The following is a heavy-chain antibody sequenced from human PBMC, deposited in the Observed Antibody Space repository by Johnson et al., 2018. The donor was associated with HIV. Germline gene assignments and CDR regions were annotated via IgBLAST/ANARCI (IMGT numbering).Heavy chain of an antibody. CDR3: AKDIGGSAAAQGAFDI. CDR1: GFTFVDYG. Sequence: VQLVESGGGVVQPWGSLRLSCAASGFTFVDYGMSWVHQAPGKGLEWVSGISWNSGSIGYADSVRGRFTISRDNAKNSLYLQMNSLRAEDTALYYCAKDIGGSAAAQGAFDIWGQGTMVTVSS. J-gene: IGHJ3*02. D-gene: IGHD6-13*01. CDR2: ISWNSGSI. V-gene: IGHV3-9*01.